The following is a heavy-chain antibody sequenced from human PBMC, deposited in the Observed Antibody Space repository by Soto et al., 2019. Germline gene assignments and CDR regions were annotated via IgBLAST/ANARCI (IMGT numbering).Heavy chain of an antibody. CDR1: GFSLSTSGVG. Sequence: QITLKESGPTLVKPTQTLTLTCTFSGFSLSTSGVGVGWIRQPPGKALEWLALIYWDDDKRYSPSLKSRLTITKDTSKIQVVLTMTNMDPVDTATYYCAHSRRHWISSPEEYWGQGTLVTVSS. CDR3: AHSRRHWISSPEEY. D-gene: IGHD2-2*03. V-gene: IGHV2-5*02. J-gene: IGHJ4*02. CDR2: IYWDDDK.